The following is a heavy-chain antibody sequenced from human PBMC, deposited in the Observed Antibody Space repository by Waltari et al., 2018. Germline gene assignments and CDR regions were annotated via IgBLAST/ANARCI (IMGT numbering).Heavy chain of an antibody. D-gene: IGHD3-22*01. J-gene: IGHJ4*02. CDR3: ANKYYDSSGYYGY. V-gene: IGHV4-38-2*01. Sequence: LSLTCAVSGYSISSGYYWGWIRQPPGKGLEWIGSIYHSGSTYYNPSLKSRVTISVDTSKNQFSLKLSSVTAADTAVYYCANKYYDSSGYYGYWGQGTLVTVSS. CDR2: IYHSGST. CDR1: GYSISSGYY.